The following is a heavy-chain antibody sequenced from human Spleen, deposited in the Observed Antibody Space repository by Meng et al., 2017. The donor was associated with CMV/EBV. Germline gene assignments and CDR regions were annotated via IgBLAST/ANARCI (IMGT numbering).Heavy chain of an antibody. V-gene: IGHV3-11*01. J-gene: IGHJ4*02. CDR1: GFTFRDYY. CDR2: ISRSGDKI. Sequence: GESLKISCAASGFTFRDYYMSWIRQAPGKGLEWVSYISRSGDKIYYADSVKGRFTISRDNARNSLFLQMDSLRVEDTAVYYCARDLVVPAAAHFDYWGQGVLVTVSS. D-gene: IGHD2-2*01. CDR3: ARDLVVPAAAHFDY.